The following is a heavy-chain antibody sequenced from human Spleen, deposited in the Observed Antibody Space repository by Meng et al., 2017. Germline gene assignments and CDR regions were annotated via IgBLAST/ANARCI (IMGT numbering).Heavy chain of an antibody. D-gene: IGHD6-19*01. CDR3: VRSSAWVRTGFDP. J-gene: IGHJ5*02. CDR2: IGHSGFT. V-gene: IGHV4-39*01. Sequence: QPQLQESGPGLVRPSEALSLTCIVSGGSISTSGYSWGWFRQPPGKGLEWIGSIGHSGFTYYTPSLKSRVTVSIDTSRNQFSLWLTSVTAADTAVYYCVRSSAWVRTGFDPWGQGTLVTVSS. CDR1: GGSISTSGYS.